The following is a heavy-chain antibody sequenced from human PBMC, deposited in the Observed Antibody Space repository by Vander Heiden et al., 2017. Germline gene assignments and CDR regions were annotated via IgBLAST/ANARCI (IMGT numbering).Heavy chain of an antibody. J-gene: IGHJ3*02. V-gene: IGHV3-21*06. Sequence: EVQLAESGGGRATPGGSLRLYCEAPVFTFSSYSMNWLRQVPEKVLEWVSSINSGSSYIVYADSVKCRFTISRNNAKNSFYLQMNSLSAEDTAVYYCAAEVIAEDAFDIWGQGTMVTVSS. CDR2: INSGSSYI. CDR1: VFTFSSYS. CDR3: AAEVIAEDAFDI. D-gene: IGHD3-16*02.